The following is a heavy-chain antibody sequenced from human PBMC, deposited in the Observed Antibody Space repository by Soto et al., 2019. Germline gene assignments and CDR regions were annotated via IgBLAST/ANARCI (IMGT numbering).Heavy chain of an antibody. CDR2: IDPSDSYT. CDR3: PRRSYESTGYLGVDV. V-gene: IGHV5-10-1*01. D-gene: IGHD3-22*01. Sequence: PGESLKISCKASGYDFTNYWIAWVRQTPGIGLEWMGGIDPSDSYTNDNPSFRGHVSMSADRSINTAYLQWSSLRASDTAIYYCPRRSYESTGYLGVDVWGQGTTVTVSS. CDR1: GYDFTNYW. J-gene: IGHJ6*02.